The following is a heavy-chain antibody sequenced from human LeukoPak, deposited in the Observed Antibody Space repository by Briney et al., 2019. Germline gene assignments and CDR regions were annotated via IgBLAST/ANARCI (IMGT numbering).Heavy chain of an antibody. V-gene: IGHV4-30-4*08. J-gene: IGHJ4*02. D-gene: IGHD3-16*01. CDR3: ATVGDYIWGSYNDY. Sequence: PSETLSLTCTVSGGSISSGDYYWSWIRQPPGKGLEWIGYIYYSGSTYYNPSLKSRVTISVDTSKNQFSLKLSSVTAADTAVYYCATVGDYIWGSYNDYWGQGTLVTVSS. CDR1: GGSISSGDYY. CDR2: IYYSGST.